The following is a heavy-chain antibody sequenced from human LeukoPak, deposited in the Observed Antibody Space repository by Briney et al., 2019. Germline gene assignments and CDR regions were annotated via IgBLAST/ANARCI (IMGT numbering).Heavy chain of an antibody. CDR2: INPNSGGT. D-gene: IGHD6-19*01. J-gene: IGHJ5*02. V-gene: IGHV1-2*02. CDR3: AKGRVVAGSKSLTYHWFDP. Sequence: ASVKVSCKASGYAFTGYYIHWVRQAPGQGLEWMGWINPNSGGTKYAQKFQGRVTMTRDTSITTAYMGLSRLRSDDTAVYYCAKGRVVAGSKSLTYHWFDPWGQGTLVTVSS. CDR1: GYAFTGYY.